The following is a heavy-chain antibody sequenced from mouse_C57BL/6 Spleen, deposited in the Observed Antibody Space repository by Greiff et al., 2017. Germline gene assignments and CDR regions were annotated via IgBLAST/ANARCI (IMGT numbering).Heavy chain of an antibody. CDR3: ARPSTTVVGGWYFDV. Sequence: QVQLQQPGAELVKPGASVKMSCKASGYTFTSYWITWVKQRPGPGLEWIGDIYPGSGSTNYNEKFKSKATLTVDTSSSTAYMQVSSLTSEDSAVYYCARPSTTVVGGWYFDVWGTGTTVTVSS. CDR2: IYPGSGST. V-gene: IGHV1-55*01. CDR1: GYTFTSYW. D-gene: IGHD1-1*01. J-gene: IGHJ1*03.